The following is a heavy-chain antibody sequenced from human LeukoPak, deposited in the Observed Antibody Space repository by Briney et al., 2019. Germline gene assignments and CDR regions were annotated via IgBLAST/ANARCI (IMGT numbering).Heavy chain of an antibody. CDR2: IYYSGST. Sequence: SETLSLTCTVSGGSLSSGGYYWSWIRQHPGKGLEWIGYIYYSGSTYYNPSLKSRVTISVDTSKNQFSLRLSSVTAADTAVYYCARNGRQLVQGGFDYWGQGTLVTVSS. V-gene: IGHV4-31*03. CDR3: ARNGRQLVQGGFDY. J-gene: IGHJ4*02. CDR1: GGSLSSGGYY. D-gene: IGHD6-13*01.